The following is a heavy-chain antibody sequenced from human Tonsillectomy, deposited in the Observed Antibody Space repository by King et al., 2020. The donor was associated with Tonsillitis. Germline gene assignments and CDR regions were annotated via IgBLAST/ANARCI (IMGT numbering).Heavy chain of an antibody. CDR1: GFTFSNYW. J-gene: IGHJ3*02. CDR2: IRKDGSAK. Sequence: VQLVQSGGGLVQPGGSLRLSCAASGFTFSNYWMTWVRQAPGKGLEWVANIRKDGSAKYYVDSVKGRFTFSRDNAKNSVYLQMESLRPHDTAVYFCARDMKHYDGGLYLDGFDIWGQGTMVTVSS. V-gene: IGHV3-7*03. D-gene: IGHD3-16*01. CDR3: ARDMKHYDGGLYLDGFDI.